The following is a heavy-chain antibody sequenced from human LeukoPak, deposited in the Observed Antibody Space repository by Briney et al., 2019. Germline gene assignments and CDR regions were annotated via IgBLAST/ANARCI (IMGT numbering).Heavy chain of an antibody. CDR1: GFTVSSNY. V-gene: IGHV3-53*01. CDR2: IYSDGRI. Sequence: GGALRLSCAASGFTVSSNYMSWVRQAPGKGLEWVSVIYSDGRIHSADSVKGRFTISRDDSKNTLSLQMNSLRAEDTAVYYCARESGYSYGLAGFFDYWGQGTLVTVSS. D-gene: IGHD5-18*01. CDR3: ARESGYSYGLAGFFDY. J-gene: IGHJ4*02.